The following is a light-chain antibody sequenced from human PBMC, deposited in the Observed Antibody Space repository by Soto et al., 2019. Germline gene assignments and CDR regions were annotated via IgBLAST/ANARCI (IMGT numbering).Light chain of an antibody. CDR3: QHYINSPWT. CDR1: QSLSREL. Sequence: EIVLTQSPDTLSLSPGERASLCCRASQSLSRELLAWYQQKPGQAPRLLIYASPRRATDIPDRFSGSGSGTDFTLTISRLEPEDFAVYYCQHYINSPWTFGQGTKVDI. V-gene: IGKV3-20*01. J-gene: IGKJ1*01. CDR2: ASP.